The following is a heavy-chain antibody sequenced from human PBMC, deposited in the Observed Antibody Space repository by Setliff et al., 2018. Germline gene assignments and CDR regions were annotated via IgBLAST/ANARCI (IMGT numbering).Heavy chain of an antibody. D-gene: IGHD2-15*01. Sequence: SETLSLTCAVSGYSISSGYYWGWIRQPPGKGLEWIGSIYHSGSTYNNPSLKSRVTISVDTAKNQFSLKLSSVTAADTAVYYCAKRGPYCSGGTCHYYFDYWGQGTLVTVSS. CDR3: AKRGPYCSGGTCHYYFDY. CDR2: IYHSGST. J-gene: IGHJ4*02. V-gene: IGHV4-38-2*01. CDR1: GYSISSGYY.